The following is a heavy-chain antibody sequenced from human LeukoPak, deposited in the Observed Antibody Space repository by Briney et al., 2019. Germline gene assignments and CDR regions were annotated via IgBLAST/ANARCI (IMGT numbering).Heavy chain of an antibody. Sequence: PSETLSLTCTVSGGSISSYYWSWIRQPPGKGLEWIGYIYYSGSTNYNPSLKSRVTISVDTSKNQFSLKLNSVTAADTAVFYCAANSADYNTLGSSYKVWGQGTLVTVSS. CDR1: GGSISSYY. D-gene: IGHD3-10*01. CDR2: IYYSGST. J-gene: IGHJ4*02. V-gene: IGHV4-59*08. CDR3: AANSADYNTLGSSYKV.